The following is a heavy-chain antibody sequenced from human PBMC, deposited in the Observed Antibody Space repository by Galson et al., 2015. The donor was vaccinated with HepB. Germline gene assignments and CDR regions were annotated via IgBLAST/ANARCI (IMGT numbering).Heavy chain of an antibody. Sequence: SVKVSCKASGGTFSSYTISWVRQAPGQGLEWMGRIIPILGIANYAQKFQGRVTITADKSTSTAYMELSSLRSEDTAVYYCARGIFSYYDILTGYYEGYYYYYGMDVWGQGTTVTVSS. CDR2: IIPILGIA. J-gene: IGHJ6*02. V-gene: IGHV1-69*02. CDR3: ARGIFSYYDILTGYYEGYYYYYGMDV. CDR1: GGTFSSYT. D-gene: IGHD3-9*01.